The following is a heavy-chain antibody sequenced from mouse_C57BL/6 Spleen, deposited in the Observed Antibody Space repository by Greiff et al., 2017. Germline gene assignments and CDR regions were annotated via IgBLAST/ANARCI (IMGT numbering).Heavy chain of an antibody. CDR2: INPSSGYT. V-gene: IGHV1-4*01. Sequence: VQLVESGAELARPGASVKMSCKASGYTFTSYTMHWVKQRPGQGLEWIGYINPSSGYTKYNQKFKAKATLTVDKSSSTAYMQLKSLTSEDSAVYYCARRYDYDRGFAYWGQGTLVTVSA. CDR3: ARRYDYDRGFAY. CDR1: GYTFTSYT. J-gene: IGHJ3*01. D-gene: IGHD2-4*01.